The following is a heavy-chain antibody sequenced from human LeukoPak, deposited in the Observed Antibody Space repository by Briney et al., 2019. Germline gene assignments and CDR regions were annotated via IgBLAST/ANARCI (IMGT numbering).Heavy chain of an antibody. CDR2: DSPYNGDT. CDR1: GGTFSSYA. V-gene: IGHV1-18*01. Sequence: ASVKVSCKASGGTFSSYAISWVRQAPGQGLEWMAWDSPYNGDTNYAQRFQGRVTLTTDTSTSTAYMELRNLRSDDTAVYYCASYHGSGDYWYPPIDPWGQGTLVTVSS. CDR3: ASYHGSGDYWYPPIDP. D-gene: IGHD3-10*01. J-gene: IGHJ5*02.